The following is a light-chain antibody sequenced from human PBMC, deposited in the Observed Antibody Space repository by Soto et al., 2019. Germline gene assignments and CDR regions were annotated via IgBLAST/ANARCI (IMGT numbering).Light chain of an antibody. CDR2: GAS. J-gene: IGKJ2*01. CDR1: QSVSSSY. V-gene: IGKV3-20*01. Sequence: EIVLTQSPGTLSLSPGERATLSCRASQSVSSSYLAWYQQKPGQAPRLLIYGASSRATGLPDRFSGSGSGTDFTLTISRLEPGDFAVYYCQQYGSSPYTFGQGTKLEIK. CDR3: QQYGSSPYT.